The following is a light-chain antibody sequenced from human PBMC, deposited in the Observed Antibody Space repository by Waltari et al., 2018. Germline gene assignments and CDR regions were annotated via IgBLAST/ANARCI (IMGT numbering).Light chain of an antibody. CDR3: QQYKSYKT. J-gene: IGKJ1*01. CDR1: QSITTS. Sequence: DIQMTQSPSTLSASVGDTVIISCRASQSITTSVAWYQPKPGQAPDVLIYGASNLESGVPSRFSGSGSGTEFTLTISSLQPDDFATYYCQQYKSYKTFGQGTRVEIK. CDR2: GAS. V-gene: IGKV1-5*03.